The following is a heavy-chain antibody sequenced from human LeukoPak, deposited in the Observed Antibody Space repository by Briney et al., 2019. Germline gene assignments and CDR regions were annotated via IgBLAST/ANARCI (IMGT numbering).Heavy chain of an antibody. V-gene: IGHV4-59*08. CDR2: IHYSGST. D-gene: IGHD6-13*01. CDR3: ARLNIIGSSPVHHYDY. J-gene: IGHJ4*02. CDR1: GGSITGYY. Sequence: RASETLSLTCTVSGGSITGYYWSWIRQPPGKGLEYIAYIHYSGSTDYNPSLRSRVTISVDTSKNQFSLKLRSVTAADTAVYYCARLNIIGSSPVHHYDYWGQGTLVTVSS.